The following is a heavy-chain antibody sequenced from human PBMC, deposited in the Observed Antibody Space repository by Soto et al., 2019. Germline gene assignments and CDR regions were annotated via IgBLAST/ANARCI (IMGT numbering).Heavy chain of an antibody. CDR1: GGSITGYY. Sequence: PSETLSLTCTVSGGSITGYYWSWIRQPPGKGLEWIGYIYYSGSTYYNPSLKSRVTISVDTSKNQFSLKLTSVTAADTAVYYCARVHVMVVAGSTFDYWGHGTLVTVSS. V-gene: IGHV4-59*08. D-gene: IGHD6-19*01. CDR3: ARVHVMVVAGSTFDY. CDR2: IYYSGST. J-gene: IGHJ4*01.